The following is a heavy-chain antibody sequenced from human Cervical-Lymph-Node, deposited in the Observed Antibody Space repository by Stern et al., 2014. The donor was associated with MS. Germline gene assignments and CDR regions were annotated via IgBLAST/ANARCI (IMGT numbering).Heavy chain of an antibody. J-gene: IGHJ6*02. D-gene: IGHD6-19*01. CDR1: GYTFTSYY. Sequence: VQLVESGAGVKKPGASVKLSCEASGYTFTSYYMNWVRQAPGQGLEWVGVINPSGGSTSYAQKFQGRVTMTRDTSTSTVYLELSSRRSEDAAVFYCSSKSPIAVADYYGMDFWGQGTTVTVSS. V-gene: IGHV1-46*01. CDR3: SSKSPIAVADYYGMDF. CDR2: INPSGGST.